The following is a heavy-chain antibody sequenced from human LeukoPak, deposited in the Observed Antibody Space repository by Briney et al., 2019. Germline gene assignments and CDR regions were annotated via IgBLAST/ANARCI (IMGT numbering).Heavy chain of an antibody. CDR3: AKVPNYDILTGSHGYFDY. CDR2: ISGSGGST. CDR1: GFTFSSYA. J-gene: IGHJ4*02. V-gene: IGHV3-23*01. D-gene: IGHD3-9*01. Sequence: AGGSLRLSCAASGFTFSSYAMSWVRQAPGKGLEWVSAISGSGGSTYYADSVKGRFTISRDNSKNTLYLQMNSLRAEDTAVYYCAKVPNYDILTGSHGYFDYWGQGTLVTASS.